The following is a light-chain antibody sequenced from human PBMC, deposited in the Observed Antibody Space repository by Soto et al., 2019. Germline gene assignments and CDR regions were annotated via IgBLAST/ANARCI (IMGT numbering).Light chain of an antibody. CDR2: GAS. V-gene: IGKV3D-20*02. Sequence: EIVLTQSPGTLSLSPGERATLSCRASQSVSNNYLAWYQQKPGQAPRLLIYGASNRATGISDRFSGSGSGTDFTLTISRLEPEDFAVYYCQQRSNGPPPAVGGGTKVDIK. CDR1: QSVSNNY. J-gene: IGKJ4*01. CDR3: QQRSNGPPPA.